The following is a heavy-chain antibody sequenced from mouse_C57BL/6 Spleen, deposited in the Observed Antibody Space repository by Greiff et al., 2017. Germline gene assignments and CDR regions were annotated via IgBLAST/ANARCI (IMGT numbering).Heavy chain of an antibody. CDR1: GYTFTSYW. CDR3: ARGSNLYYFDY. D-gene: IGHD1-3*01. V-gene: IGHV1-64*01. J-gene: IGHJ2*01. CDR2: IHPNSGST. Sequence: VQLQESGAELVKPGASVKLSCKASGYTFTSYWMHWVKQRPGQGLEWIGMIHPNSGSTNYNEKFKSKATLTVDKSSSTAYMQLSSLTSEDSAVYYCARGSNLYYFDYWGQGTTLTVSS.